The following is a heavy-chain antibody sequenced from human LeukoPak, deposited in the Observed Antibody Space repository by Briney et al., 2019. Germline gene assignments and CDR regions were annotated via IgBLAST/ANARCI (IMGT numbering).Heavy chain of an antibody. CDR2: ISAYNGNT. V-gene: IGHV1-18*01. Sequence: ASVKVSCKASGYTFTSYGISWVRQAPGQGLEWMGWISAYNGNTNYAQKLQGRVTMTTDTSTSTAYMELRSLRSDDTAVYYCARDRDWNYVGGMDVWGQGTTVTVSS. CDR1: GYTFTSYG. D-gene: IGHD1-7*01. CDR3: ARDRDWNYVGGMDV. J-gene: IGHJ6*02.